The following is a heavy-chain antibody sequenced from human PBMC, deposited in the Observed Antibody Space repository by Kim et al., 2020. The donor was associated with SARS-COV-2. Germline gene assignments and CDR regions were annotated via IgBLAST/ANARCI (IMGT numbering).Heavy chain of an antibody. CDR2: INHSGST. J-gene: IGHJ4*02. CDR3: ARLLQRYGSSPDY. Sequence: SETLSLTCAVYGGSFSGYYWSWIRQPPGKGLEWIGEINHSGSTNYNPSLKSRVTISVDTSKNQFSLKLSSVTAADTAVYYCARLLQRYGSSPDYWGQGTLVTVSS. D-gene: IGHD3-9*01. V-gene: IGHV4-34*01. CDR1: GGSFSGYY.